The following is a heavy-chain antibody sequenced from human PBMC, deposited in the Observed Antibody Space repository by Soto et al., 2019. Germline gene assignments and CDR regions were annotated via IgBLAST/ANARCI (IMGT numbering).Heavy chain of an antibody. CDR2: IEYNAKNR. CDR1: GFTFNSYG. Sequence: QVQLVESGGGVVQPGTSLRLSCTASGFTFNSYGIHWVRQAPGKGLEWLALIEYNAKNRFYADSVKGRFSISRDNSRNTVYLQVNGLRAEDTAVYYCAREGDDYCSGTRCFYYYGLDVWGQGTTVIVSS. D-gene: IGHD2-15*01. V-gene: IGHV3-33*05. J-gene: IGHJ6*02. CDR3: AREGDDYCSGTRCFYYYGLDV.